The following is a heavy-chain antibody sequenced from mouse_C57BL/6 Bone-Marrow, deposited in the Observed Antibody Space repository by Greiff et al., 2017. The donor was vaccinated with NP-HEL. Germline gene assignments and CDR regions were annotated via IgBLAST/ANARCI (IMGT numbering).Heavy chain of an antibody. CDR3: TSPVITTVGPYYFDY. CDR1: GFTFSNYW. V-gene: IGHV6-3*01. J-gene: IGHJ2*01. D-gene: IGHD1-1*01. CDR2: IRLKSDNYAT. Sequence: EVMLVESGGGLVQPGGSMKLSCVASGFTFSNYWMNWVRQTPEKGLEWVGQIRLKSDNYATHYADSVKGTLTISRDDSKSSVNLQMSILRAEATGNYYCTSPVITTVGPYYFDYWGQGTTLTVSS.